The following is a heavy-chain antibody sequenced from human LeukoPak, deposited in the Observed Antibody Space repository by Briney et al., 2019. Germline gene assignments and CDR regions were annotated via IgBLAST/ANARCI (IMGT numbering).Heavy chain of an antibody. CDR3: ARDLRVRGVPRGYYYYYMDV. D-gene: IGHD3-10*01. J-gene: IGHJ6*03. CDR2: INQYGSEK. CDR1: GFTFNNYW. V-gene: IGHV3-7*01. Sequence: QPGGSLRLSCAASGFTFNNYWMSWVRQAPGKGLEWVANINQYGSEKYYVDSVKGRFTISRDNAKNSLYLQMNSLRAEDTAVYYCARDLRVRGVPRGYYYYYMDVWGKGTTVTVSS.